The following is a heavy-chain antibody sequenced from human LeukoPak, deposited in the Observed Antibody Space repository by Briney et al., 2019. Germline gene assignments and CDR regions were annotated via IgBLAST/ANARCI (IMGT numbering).Heavy chain of an antibody. CDR2: IYTSGST. V-gene: IGHV4-61*09. CDR1: GGSISSGSYY. CDR3: AKSNMVPDPEYFQN. J-gene: IGHJ1*01. Sequence: SETLSLTCTVSGGSISSGSYYWSWIRQPAGKGLEWIGHIYTSGSTNYNPSLKSRVTISVDTSKNQFSLKLSSVRADDTAVYYCAKSNMVPDPEYFQNWGQGTLVTVSS. D-gene: IGHD2/OR15-2a*01.